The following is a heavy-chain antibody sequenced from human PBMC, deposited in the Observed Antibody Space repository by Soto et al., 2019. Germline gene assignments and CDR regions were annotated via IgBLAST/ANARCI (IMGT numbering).Heavy chain of an antibody. D-gene: IGHD3-22*01. CDR1: GFTFSSYA. CDR3: SKDAPYYYDSSGPNPA. CDR2: ISGSGGST. J-gene: IGHJ3*01. V-gene: IGHV3-23*01. Sequence: GGSLRLSCAASGFTFSSYAMSWVRQAPGKGLEWVSAISGSGGSTYYAESVKDRFTISRDNSKNTLYLQMNSLRAEDTAVYYFSKDAPYYYDSSGPNPAWGQGTMVTVSS.